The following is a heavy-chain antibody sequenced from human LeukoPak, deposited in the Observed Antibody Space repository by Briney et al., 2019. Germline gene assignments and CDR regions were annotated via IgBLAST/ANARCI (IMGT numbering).Heavy chain of an antibody. CDR3: ARTAQYKWFDP. CDR2: IYPGDSDT. J-gene: IGHJ5*02. CDR1: GYSFTSYW. D-gene: IGHD5-18*01. Sequence: GESLKISCKTSGYSFTSYWIGWVRQMPGKGLEWMGIIYPGDSDTTYSPSFRGQVTISADKSISTAYLQWSSLKASDTAMYYCARTAQYKWFDPWGQGILVTVSS. V-gene: IGHV5-51*01.